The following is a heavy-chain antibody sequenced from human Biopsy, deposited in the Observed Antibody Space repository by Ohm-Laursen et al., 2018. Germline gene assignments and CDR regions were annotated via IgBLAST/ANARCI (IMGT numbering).Heavy chain of an antibody. Sequence: GTLSLTCSVSGCSISSDCWSWIRQTPGQGLDWVGNIYYSGSTNYNPSLNSRVTISVDTSKNQFPLTLNSVTAADTAVYYCARATNSTGWPYYYFYGMDVWGQGTTVTVSS. CDR1: GCSISSDC. V-gene: IGHV4-59*13. CDR3: ARATNSTGWPYYYFYGMDV. CDR2: IYYSGST. D-gene: IGHD2/OR15-2a*01. J-gene: IGHJ6*02.